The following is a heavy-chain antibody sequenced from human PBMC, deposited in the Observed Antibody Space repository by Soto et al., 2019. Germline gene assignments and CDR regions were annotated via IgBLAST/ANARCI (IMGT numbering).Heavy chain of an antibody. CDR3: ARPIGGAPVYYAIDG. Sequence: SETLSLTCAASGGSISSSGYSWSWIRQPPGMGLEWIGHIYHSGSTHYNPSLESRVTMSVDRSKNQFSLKLSSATAADTAVYYCARPIGGAPVYYAIDGWGQGTTVTVSS. D-gene: IGHD3-22*01. V-gene: IGHV4-30-2*01. CDR1: GGSISSSGYS. CDR2: IYHSGST. J-gene: IGHJ6*02.